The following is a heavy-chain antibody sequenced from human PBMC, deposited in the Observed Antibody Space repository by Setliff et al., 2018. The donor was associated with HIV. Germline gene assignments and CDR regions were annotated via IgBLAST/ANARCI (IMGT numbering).Heavy chain of an antibody. CDR2: INPNSGGT. V-gene: IGHV1-2*05. CDR3: ATGESRVYSYGPRNY. J-gene: IGHJ4*02. Sequence: GASVKVSCKASGYTFTGYYLHWVRQAPGQGLEWMGRINPNSGGTHFPPKFQGRVTLTADTSSDTAYMELRSLESEDTGMYYCATGESRVYSYGPRNYWGQGTLVTVSS. D-gene: IGHD3-10*01. CDR1: GYTFTGYY.